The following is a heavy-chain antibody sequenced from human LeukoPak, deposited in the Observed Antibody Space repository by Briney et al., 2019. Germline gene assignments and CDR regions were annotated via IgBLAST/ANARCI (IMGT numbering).Heavy chain of an antibody. D-gene: IGHD3-10*01. V-gene: IGHV3-11*01. CDR2: ISSSGSTI. J-gene: IGHJ4*02. CDR3: ARDITMVRGVADY. CDR1: GFTFSDYY. Sequence: PGGSLRLSCAASGFTFSDYYMSWIRQAPGKGLEWVSYISSSGSTIYYADSVKGRFTVSRDNAKNSLYLQMNSLRAEDTAVYYCARDITMVRGVADYWGQGTLVTVSS.